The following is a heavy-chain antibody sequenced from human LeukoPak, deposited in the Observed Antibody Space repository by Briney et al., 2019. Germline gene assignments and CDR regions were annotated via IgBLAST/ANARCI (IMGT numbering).Heavy chain of an antibody. J-gene: IGHJ3*02. D-gene: IGHD6-19*01. V-gene: IGHV4-39*07. Sequence: SETLSLTCTVSGGSISSSSYYWGWIRQPPGNGLEWIGSIYYSGSTYYNPSLKSRVTISVDTSKNQFSLKLSSVTAADTAVYYRARDQGWLVPIGAFDIWGQGTMVTVSS. CDR3: ARDQGWLVPIGAFDI. CDR2: IYYSGST. CDR1: GGSISSSSYY.